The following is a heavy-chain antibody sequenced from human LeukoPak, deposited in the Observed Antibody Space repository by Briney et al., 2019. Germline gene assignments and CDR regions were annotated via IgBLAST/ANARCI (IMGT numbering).Heavy chain of an antibody. V-gene: IGHV3-53*01. CDR1: GFTFSSYW. CDR3: ARSADHDY. D-gene: IGHD3-3*01. J-gene: IGHJ4*02. Sequence: PGGSLRLSCAASGFTFSSYWMSWVRQAPGKGLEWVSVIYSGGSTYYADSVKGRFTISRDNSKNTLYLQMNSLRAEDTAVYYCARSADHDYWGQGTLVTVSS. CDR2: IYSGGST.